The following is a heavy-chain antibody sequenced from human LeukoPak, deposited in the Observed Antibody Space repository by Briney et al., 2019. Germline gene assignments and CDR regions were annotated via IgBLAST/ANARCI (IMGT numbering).Heavy chain of an antibody. CDR1: GFTFSNYA. CDR2: ISSNGGST. D-gene: IGHD1-20*01. J-gene: IGHJ3*02. CDR3: ARDKGMTSQPLYAFDI. Sequence: GGSLRLSCAASGFTFSNYAMHWVRQAPGKGLEYVSAISSNGGSTYYANSVKGRFTISRDNSKNTLYLQMGSLRAEDMAVYYCARDKGMTSQPLYAFDIWGQGTMVTVSS. V-gene: IGHV3-64*01.